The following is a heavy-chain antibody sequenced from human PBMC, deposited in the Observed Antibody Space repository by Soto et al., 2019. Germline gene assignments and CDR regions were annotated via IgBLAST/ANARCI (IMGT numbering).Heavy chain of an antibody. Sequence: GASVKVSCKASGYTFTGYYMHWVRQAPGQGLEWMGWINPNSGGTNYAQKFQGRVTMTRDTSISTAYMELSRLRSDGTAVYYCARDPGGYSYGLDYYYYYGMDVWGQGTTVTVSS. CDR3: ARDPGGYSYGLDYYYYYGMDV. CDR1: GYTFTGYY. V-gene: IGHV1-2*02. CDR2: INPNSGGT. J-gene: IGHJ6*02. D-gene: IGHD5-18*01.